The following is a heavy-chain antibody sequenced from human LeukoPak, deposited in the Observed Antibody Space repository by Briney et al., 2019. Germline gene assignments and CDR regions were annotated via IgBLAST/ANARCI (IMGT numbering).Heavy chain of an antibody. Sequence: SETLSLTCTVSGASITSGEFYCSWIRQSPGKGLEWIGYVAYTGSTNYNPSLRSRVTMSLDMSKNQFSLKLSSVTAADTAVYYCARARRLVWYYYYGMDVWGQGTTVTVSS. J-gene: IGHJ6*02. V-gene: IGHV4-30-4*01. CDR2: VAYTGST. D-gene: IGHD5/OR15-5a*01. CDR1: GASITSGEFY. CDR3: ARARRLVWYYYYGMDV.